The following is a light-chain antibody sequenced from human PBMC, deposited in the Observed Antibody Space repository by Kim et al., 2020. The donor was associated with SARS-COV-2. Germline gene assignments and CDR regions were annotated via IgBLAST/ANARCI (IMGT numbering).Light chain of an antibody. Sequence: VTSPCTGSSSKIGAGYDVHWYQQLPGTAPKLLIYGNSNRPSGVPDRFSGSESGTSASLAITGLQAEDEADYYCQSYDSSLSGSRVFGGGTQLTVL. J-gene: IGLJ3*02. CDR1: SSKIGAGYD. V-gene: IGLV1-40*01. CDR3: QSYDSSLSGSRV. CDR2: GNS.